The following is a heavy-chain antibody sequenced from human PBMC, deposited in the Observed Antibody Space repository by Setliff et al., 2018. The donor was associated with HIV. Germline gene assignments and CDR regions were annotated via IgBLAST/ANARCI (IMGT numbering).Heavy chain of an antibody. CDR3: ARGAYSSIWFSQGLNAFDI. D-gene: IGHD6-13*01. V-gene: IGHV1-69*13. J-gene: IGHJ3*02. CDR2: VVPTIHEA. Sequence: SVKVSCKASGVTFNYSFITWVRQAPGRGLEWMGGVVPTIHEATYAQKFQGRVTITADESATTVYMEMSGLTSEDTAIYYCARGAYSSIWFSQGLNAFDIWGQGAMVTVSS. CDR1: GVTFNYSF.